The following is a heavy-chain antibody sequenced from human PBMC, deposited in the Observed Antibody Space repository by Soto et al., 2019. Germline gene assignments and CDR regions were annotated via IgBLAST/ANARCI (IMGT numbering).Heavy chain of an antibody. J-gene: IGHJ4*02. CDR2: IYYTGRT. D-gene: IGHD6-6*01. V-gene: IGHV4-30-4*01. CDR1: GGSVSSDDYY. Sequence: PSLTCAVSGGSVSSDDYYWTWIRQPPGRGLEWIGYIYYTGRTSYSPSLKSRLTISIDTSKNHFSLRLNSVSAADTAVYYCARDRSNSPDYFDYWGQGTLVTVSS. CDR3: ARDRSNSPDYFDY.